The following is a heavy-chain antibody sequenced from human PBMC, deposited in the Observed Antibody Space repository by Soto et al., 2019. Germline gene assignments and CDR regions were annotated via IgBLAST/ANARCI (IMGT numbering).Heavy chain of an antibody. V-gene: IGHV4-39*01. J-gene: IGHJ4*02. Sequence: QLQLQESGPGLVKPSETLSLTCSVSDDSINSDKYYWGWIRQPPGKGLEWIGSIYYSGNAYYNPSLQTRVTISLDKPKSQVALKLNSVTAADSAVYFCARLEGLATISYYFDFWGPGALVTVSS. CDR2: IYYSGNA. CDR1: DDSINSDKYY. CDR3: ARLEGLATISYYFDF. D-gene: IGHD3-9*01.